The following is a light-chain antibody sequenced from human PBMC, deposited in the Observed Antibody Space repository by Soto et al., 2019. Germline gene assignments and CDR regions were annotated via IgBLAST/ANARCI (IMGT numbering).Light chain of an antibody. CDR3: QQYYNSVLT. J-gene: IGKJ4*01. CDR2: AAS. Sequence: DIKMTQSPSSLSAYLGDRVTITCRASQSISNFLNWFQHKPGKAPKVLISAASTLQSGVPSRFSGSVSGTDFTLTISSLQPEDSASYYCQQYYNSVLTFGGGTKVDIK. V-gene: IGKV1-39*01. CDR1: QSISNF.